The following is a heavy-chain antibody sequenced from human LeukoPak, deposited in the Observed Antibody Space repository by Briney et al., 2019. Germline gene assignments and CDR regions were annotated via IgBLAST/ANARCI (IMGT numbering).Heavy chain of an antibody. CDR1: GFTLTTYS. Sequence: GGSLRLSCAASGFTLTTYSMNWVRQAPGKGLEWVSSISSGSGNIYYADSVKGRFTISRDNAKNSLYLQMNSLRAEDTAVYYCARDGHSSGWPFDYWGQGTLVTVSS. V-gene: IGHV3-21*01. CDR3: ARDGHSSGWPFDY. CDR2: ISSGSGNI. D-gene: IGHD6-19*01. J-gene: IGHJ4*02.